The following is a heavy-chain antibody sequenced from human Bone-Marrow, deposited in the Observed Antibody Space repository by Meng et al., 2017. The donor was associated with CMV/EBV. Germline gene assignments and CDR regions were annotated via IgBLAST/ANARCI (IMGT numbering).Heavy chain of an antibody. V-gene: IGHV3-48*03. CDR2: IGSSGSNI. Sequence: GGSLRLSCAASGFIFSSYEMNWVRQAPGKGLEWVSYIGSSGSNIYYADSVKGRFTISRDNAKNSLYLQMYSLRAEDTAVYYCARDGLDYYYGMDVWGQGNTVTGYS. D-gene: IGHD2-2*03. CDR1: GFIFSSYE. J-gene: IGHJ6*01. CDR3: ARDGLDYYYGMDV.